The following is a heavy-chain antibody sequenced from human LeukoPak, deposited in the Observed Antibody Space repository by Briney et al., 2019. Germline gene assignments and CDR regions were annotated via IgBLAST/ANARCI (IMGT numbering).Heavy chain of an antibody. Sequence: PGGSLRLSCAASGFTFSNSWMSWVRQAPGKGLEWIGRIKSKTDGGTTDYAAPVKGRFTISRDDSKNTLYLQMNSLKTEDTAVYYCTTARLYCSGGSCYVYWGQGTLVTVSS. CDR1: GFTFSNSW. D-gene: IGHD2-15*01. CDR3: TTARLYCSGGSCYVY. V-gene: IGHV3-15*01. CDR2: IKSKTDGGTT. J-gene: IGHJ4*02.